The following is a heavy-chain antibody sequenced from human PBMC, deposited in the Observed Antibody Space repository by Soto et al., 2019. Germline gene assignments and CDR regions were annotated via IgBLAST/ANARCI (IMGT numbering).Heavy chain of an antibody. CDR1: GYSFTSYW. V-gene: IGHV5-51*01. D-gene: IGHD2-2*01. CDR3: ARSPAHCSSTSCYVDY. CDR2: IYPGDSDT. Sequence: GESLKISCKGSGYSFTSYWIGWVRQMPGKGPEWMGIIYPGDSDTRYSPSFQGQVTISADKSISTAYLQWSSLKASDTAMYYCARSPAHCSSTSCYVDYWGQGTLVTVSS. J-gene: IGHJ4*02.